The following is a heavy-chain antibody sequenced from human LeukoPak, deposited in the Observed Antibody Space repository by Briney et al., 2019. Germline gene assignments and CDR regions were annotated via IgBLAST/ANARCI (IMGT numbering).Heavy chain of an antibody. CDR1: GYTFTSYY. D-gene: IGHD6-13*01. CDR3: ARDNKEQQLVQGAFDI. J-gene: IGHJ3*02. Sequence: ASVKVSCKASGYTFTSYYMHWVRQAPGQGREWMGLINPSGGSTSYAQKFQGRVTMTRDTSTSTVYMELSSLRSEDTAVYYCARDNKEQQLVQGAFDIWDQGTMVTVSS. CDR2: INPSGGST. V-gene: IGHV1-46*01.